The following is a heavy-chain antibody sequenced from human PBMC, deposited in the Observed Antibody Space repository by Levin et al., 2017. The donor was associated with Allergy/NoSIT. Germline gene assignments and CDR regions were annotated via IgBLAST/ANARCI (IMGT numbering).Heavy chain of an antibody. D-gene: IGHD6-13*01. CDR2: ISGSGGST. CDR1: GFTFSSYA. CDR3: AKGLGEHSSSWSRSNWCDP. Sequence: GESLKISCAASGFTFSSYAITWVRQAPGKGLEWVSAISGSGGSTYYADSVKGRFTISRDNSKNTLYLQMNSLRAEDTAVYYCAKGLGEHSSSWSRSNWCDPWGQGTLVTVSS. J-gene: IGHJ5*02. V-gene: IGHV3-23*01.